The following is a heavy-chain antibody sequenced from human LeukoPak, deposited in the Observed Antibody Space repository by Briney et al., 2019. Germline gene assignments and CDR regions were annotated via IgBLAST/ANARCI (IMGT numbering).Heavy chain of an antibody. V-gene: IGHV3-53*01. CDR1: GFTVSSNY. D-gene: IGHD5-12*01. CDR2: IYSGGST. J-gene: IGHJ4*02. CDR3: ARDRGSGYDLYYFDY. Sequence: PGGSLRLSCAASGFTVSSNYTSWVRQAPGKGLEWVSVIYSGGSTYYADSVKGRFTISRDNSKNTLYLQMNSLRAEDTAVYYCARDRGSGYDLYYFDYWGQGTLVTVSS.